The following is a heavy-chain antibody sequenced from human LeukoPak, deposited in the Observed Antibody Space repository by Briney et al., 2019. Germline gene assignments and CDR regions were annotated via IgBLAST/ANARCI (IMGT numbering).Heavy chain of an antibody. J-gene: IGHJ4*02. Sequence: GGSLRLSCAASGFTFSSYAMHWVRQAPGKGLEWVAVISYDGSNKYYADSVKGRFTISRDNSKNTLYLQMNSLRAEDTAVYYRAKEGEELLWFGELRDWGQGTLVTVSS. D-gene: IGHD3-10*01. CDR1: GFTFSSYA. CDR3: AKEGEELLWFGELRD. V-gene: IGHV3-30*04. CDR2: ISYDGSNK.